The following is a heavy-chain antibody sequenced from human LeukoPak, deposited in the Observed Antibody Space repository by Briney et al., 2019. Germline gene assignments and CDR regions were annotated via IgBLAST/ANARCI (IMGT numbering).Heavy chain of an antibody. V-gene: IGHV4-34*01. D-gene: IGHD6-13*01. CDR3: ARGRIGSSWYYYYGMDV. Sequence: SETLSLTCAVCGGSFSGYYWSWIRQPPGKGLEWIGEINHSGSTNYNPSLKSRVTVSVDTSKNQFSLKLSSVTAADTAVYYCARGRIGSSWYYYYGMDVWGQGPRSPSP. CDR2: INHSGST. CDR1: GGSFSGYY. J-gene: IGHJ6*02.